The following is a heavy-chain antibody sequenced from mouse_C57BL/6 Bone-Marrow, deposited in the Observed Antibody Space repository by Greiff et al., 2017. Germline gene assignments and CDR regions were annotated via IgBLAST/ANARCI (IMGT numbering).Heavy chain of an antibody. V-gene: IGHV1-82*01. CDR2: IYPGDGDT. CDR1: GYAFSSSW. D-gene: IGHD2-10*01. J-gene: IGHJ4*01. CDR3: ARSYHYDAMDY. Sequence: QVQLQQSGPELVKPGASVKISCKASGYAFSSSWMNWVKQRPGKGLEWIGRIYPGDGDTNYNGKFTGKATLTADKSSSTAYMQLSSLTSEDSAVYFCARSYHYDAMDYWGQGTSVTVSS.